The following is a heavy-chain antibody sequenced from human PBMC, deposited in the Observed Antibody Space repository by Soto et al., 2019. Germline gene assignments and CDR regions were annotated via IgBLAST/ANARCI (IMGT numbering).Heavy chain of an antibody. CDR1: GFTFSSYA. Sequence: EVQLLESGGGLVQPGGSLRLSCAASGFTFSSYAMSWVRQAPGKGLEWVSAISGSGGSTYYADSAKGRFTISRDNAKNTLYLQMNSLRAEDTAVYYCAKGMYYYDSSGYPHRIEPPSNWGQGTLVTVSS. CDR2: ISGSGGST. D-gene: IGHD3-22*01. V-gene: IGHV3-23*01. J-gene: IGHJ4*02. CDR3: AKGMYYYDSSGYPHRIEPPSN.